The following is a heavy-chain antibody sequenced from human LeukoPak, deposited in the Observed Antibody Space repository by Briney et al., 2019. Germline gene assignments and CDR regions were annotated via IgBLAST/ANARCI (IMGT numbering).Heavy chain of an antibody. CDR2: ISYDGSNK. CDR1: GFTFSSYG. Sequence: GGSLRLSCAASGFTFSSYGMHWVRQAPGKGLEWVAVISYDGSNKYYADSVKGRFTISRDNAKNTLYLQMDSLRAEDTAVYYCARDLPGSGGNEDYWGQGTLVTVSS. V-gene: IGHV3-30*03. J-gene: IGHJ4*02. CDR3: ARDLPGSGGNEDY. D-gene: IGHD4-23*01.